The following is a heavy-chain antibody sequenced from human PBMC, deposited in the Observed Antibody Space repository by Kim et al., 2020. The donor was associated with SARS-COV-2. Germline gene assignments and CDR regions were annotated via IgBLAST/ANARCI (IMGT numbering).Heavy chain of an antibody. V-gene: IGHV3-23*01. D-gene: IGHD3-16*02. Sequence: GGSLRLSCAASGFTFTSYAMRWVRQAPGKGLEWVAVTSGTAGSRHYADSVKGRFTISRDISKSTLYLQMNSLRAEDTAIYYCMSDRVGVIPPDAMDLCG. J-gene: IGHJ6*02. CDR2: TSGTAGSR. CDR1: GFTFTSYA. CDR3: MSDRVGVIPPDAMDL.